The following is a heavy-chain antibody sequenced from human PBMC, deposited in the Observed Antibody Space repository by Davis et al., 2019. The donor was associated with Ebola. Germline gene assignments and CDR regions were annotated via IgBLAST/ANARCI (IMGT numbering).Heavy chain of an antibody. D-gene: IGHD2-15*01. CDR3: ACGGSWNYFDY. CDR1: GYTFTSYF. V-gene: IGHV1-46*01. Sequence: ASVKVSCKTSGYTFTSYFLHWVRQAPGQGLEWMGIINPSGGSATYAQKFQGRVTMTRDTSTTTVYMELSSLRSEDTAVYYCACGGSWNYFDYRGQGTLVTVSS. CDR2: INPSGGSA. J-gene: IGHJ4*02.